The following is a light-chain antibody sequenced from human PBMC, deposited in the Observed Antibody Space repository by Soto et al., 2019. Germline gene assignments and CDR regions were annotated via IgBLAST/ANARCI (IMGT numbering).Light chain of an antibody. J-gene: IGLJ1*01. V-gene: IGLV2-8*01. Sequence: QSVLTQPPSASGSPGQSVTISCTGTSSDVGGYNYVSWYQHHPGKAPKLMIYEVNKRPSGVPDRFSGSKSGNTASLTVSGLQDEDEADYYCSSYAGSSNVFGTGIKVT. CDR2: EVN. CDR3: SSYAGSSNV. CDR1: SSDVGGYNY.